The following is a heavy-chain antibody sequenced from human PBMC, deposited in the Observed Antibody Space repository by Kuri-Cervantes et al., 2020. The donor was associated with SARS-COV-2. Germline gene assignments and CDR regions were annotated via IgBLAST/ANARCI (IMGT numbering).Heavy chain of an antibody. D-gene: IGHD1-26*01. CDR2: ISSSSSYI. Sequence: GGSLRLSCAASGFTFSSYSMNWVRQAPGKGLEWVSSISSSSSYIYYADSAKGRFTISRDNAKNSLYLQMNSLRAEDTAVYYCARDLSLIRFDYWGQGTLVTVSS. V-gene: IGHV3-21*01. J-gene: IGHJ4*02. CDR1: GFTFSSYS. CDR3: ARDLSLIRFDY.